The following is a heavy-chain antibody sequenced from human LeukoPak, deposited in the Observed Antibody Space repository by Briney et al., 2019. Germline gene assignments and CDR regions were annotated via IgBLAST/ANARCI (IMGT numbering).Heavy chain of an antibody. V-gene: IGHV4-39*02. CDR3: AKLPGLYSSTFDK. J-gene: IGHJ4*02. CDR2: MYHRGSR. D-gene: IGHD1-1*01. Sequence: SETLSLTCTVSGDSFTRTTYYWGCIRQTPRKGLEWIATMYHRGSRYYNPSLESRVTMSIDTNRFSLKLRSVTATDSGVYYCAKLPGLYSSTFDKWGRGALVIVSS. CDR1: GDSFTRTTYY.